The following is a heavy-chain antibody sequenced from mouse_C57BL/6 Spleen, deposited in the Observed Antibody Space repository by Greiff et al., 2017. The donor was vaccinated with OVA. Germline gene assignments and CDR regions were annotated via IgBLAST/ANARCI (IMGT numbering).Heavy chain of an antibody. CDR1: GYTFTSYW. CDR3: ARWQYPYFDY. V-gene: IGHV1-52*01. J-gene: IGHJ2*01. Sequence: VQLQQPGAELVRPGSSVKLSCKASGYTFTSYWMHWVKQRPIQGLEWIGNIDPSDSETHYNQKFKDKATMTVDKSSSTAYMQLSSLTSEDSAVYYCARWQYPYFDYWGQGTTLTVSS. D-gene: IGHD2-10*02. CDR2: IDPSDSET.